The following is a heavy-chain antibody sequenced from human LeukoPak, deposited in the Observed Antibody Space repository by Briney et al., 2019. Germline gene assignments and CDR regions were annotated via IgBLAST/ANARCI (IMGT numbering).Heavy chain of an antibody. CDR2: ISSDDSVK. Sequence: GGSLRLSCAASGFTLSGYWMHWVRQAPGKGLVWVSRISSDDSVKAYADSVKGRFTVSRDNAKNTLYLQMNGLRDEDTALYYCARDPGQRLDRLDYWGQGTTVTVSS. CDR1: GFTLSGYW. J-gene: IGHJ4*03. CDR3: ARDPGQRLDRLDY. V-gene: IGHV3-74*01. D-gene: IGHD6-19*01.